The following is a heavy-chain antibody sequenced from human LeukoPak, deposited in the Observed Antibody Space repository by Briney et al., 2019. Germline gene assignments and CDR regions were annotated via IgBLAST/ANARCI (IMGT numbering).Heavy chain of an antibody. CDR1: GGSISSGGYY. V-gene: IGHV4-31*03. J-gene: IGHJ6*02. CDR3: AREDDSYYYYGMDV. Sequence: PSQTLSLTCTVSGGSISSGGYYWSWIRQHPGKGLEWIGYIYYSGSTYYNPSLESRVTISVDTSKNQFSLKLSSVTAADTAVYYCAREDDSYYYYGMDVWGQGTTVTVSS. CDR2: IYYSGST. D-gene: IGHD3-22*01.